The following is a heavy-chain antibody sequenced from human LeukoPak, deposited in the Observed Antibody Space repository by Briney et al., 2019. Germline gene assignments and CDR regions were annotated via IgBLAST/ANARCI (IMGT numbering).Heavy chain of an antibody. CDR2: ISYDGSNK. CDR3: AKSDSSTPYFDS. D-gene: IGHD6-13*01. Sequence: GGSLRLSCAASGFTFSSYAMHWVRQAPGKGLEWVAVISYDGSNKYYADSVKGRFTISRDNSKNTLYLQMNSLRGEDTAVYYCAKSDSSTPYFDSWGQGTLVTVSS. J-gene: IGHJ4*02. CDR1: GFTFSSYA. V-gene: IGHV3-30*04.